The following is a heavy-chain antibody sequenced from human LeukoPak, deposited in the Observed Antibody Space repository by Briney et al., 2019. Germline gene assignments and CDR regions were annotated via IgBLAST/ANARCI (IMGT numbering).Heavy chain of an antibody. Sequence: PGESLKISCKTSGYSFTSYWIGWVRQMPGKGLEWMGIIYPGDSDARYSPSFQGQVTISADKSISTAYLQWSSLKASDTAMYYCARLPGYSGYDYVPPFDYWGQGTLVTVSS. CDR2: IYPGDSDA. J-gene: IGHJ4*02. V-gene: IGHV5-51*01. CDR1: GYSFTSYW. CDR3: ARLPGYSGYDYVPPFDY. D-gene: IGHD5-12*01.